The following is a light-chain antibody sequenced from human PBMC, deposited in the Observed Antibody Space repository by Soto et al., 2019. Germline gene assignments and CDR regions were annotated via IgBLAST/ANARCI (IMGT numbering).Light chain of an antibody. Sequence: DIQMTQSPSTLSASVGDRVTITCRASQGISSYLAWYQQKPGKAPKLLIYAASTLQSGVPSRFSGSGSGTEFTLTISSLQSEDFAVYYCQQYHDWPPYTFGQGTKV. V-gene: IGKV1-9*01. CDR1: QGISSY. J-gene: IGKJ2*01. CDR2: AAS. CDR3: QQYHDWPPYT.